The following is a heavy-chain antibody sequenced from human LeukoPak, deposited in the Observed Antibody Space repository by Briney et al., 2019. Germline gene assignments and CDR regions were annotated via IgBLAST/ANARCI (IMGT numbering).Heavy chain of an antibody. CDR2: ISAYNGNT. CDR3: ASALYYYDSISGAFDI. CDR1: GYTFTSYG. Sequence: GASVKVSCKASGYTFTSYGISWVRQAPGQGLEWMGWISAYNGNTNYAQKLQGRVTMTTDTSTSTAYMELRSLRSEDTAVYYCASALYYYDSISGAFDIWGQGTKVTVSS. V-gene: IGHV1-18*01. J-gene: IGHJ3*02. D-gene: IGHD3-22*01.